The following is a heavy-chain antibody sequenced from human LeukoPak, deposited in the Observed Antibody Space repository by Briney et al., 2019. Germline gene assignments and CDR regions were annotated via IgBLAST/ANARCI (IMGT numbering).Heavy chain of an antibody. CDR1: GYTFTGYY. J-gene: IGHJ4*02. V-gene: IGHV1-2*02. Sequence: RASVKVSCKASGYTFTGYYMHWVRQAPGQGLEWMGWINPNSGGTNYAQKFQGRVTMTRDTSISTAYMELSRLRSDDTAVYYCARDYRLWFGELPVDYWGQGTLVTVSS. CDR2: INPNSGGT. D-gene: IGHD3-10*01. CDR3: ARDYRLWFGELPVDY.